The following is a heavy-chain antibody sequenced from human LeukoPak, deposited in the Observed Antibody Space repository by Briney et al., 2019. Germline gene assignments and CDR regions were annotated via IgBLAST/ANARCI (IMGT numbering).Heavy chain of an antibody. D-gene: IGHD2-15*01. CDR3: ARATILHGAFDI. V-gene: IGHV3-13*01. Sequence: GGSLRLSCAASGFTFSSYDMRWVRQATGKGLEWVSAIGTAGDTYYPGSVKGRFTISRENAKNSLYLQMNSLRAGDTAVYYCARATILHGAFDIWGQGTMVTVSS. CDR2: IGTAGDT. J-gene: IGHJ3*02. CDR1: GFTFSSYD.